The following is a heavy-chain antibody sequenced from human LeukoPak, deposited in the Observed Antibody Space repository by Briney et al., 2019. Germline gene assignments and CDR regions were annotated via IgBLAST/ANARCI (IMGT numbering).Heavy chain of an antibody. CDR1: GGSISSSSYY. V-gene: IGHV4-39*07. CDR2: IYHSGST. J-gene: IGHJ3*02. D-gene: IGHD6-13*01. Sequence: SETLSLTCTVSGGSISSSSYYWGWIRQPPGKGLEWIGSIYHSGSTYYNPSLKSRVTISVDTSKNQFSLKLSSVTAADTAVYYCASPSSGYSSSGSDAFDIWGQGTMVTVSS. CDR3: ASPSSGYSSSGSDAFDI.